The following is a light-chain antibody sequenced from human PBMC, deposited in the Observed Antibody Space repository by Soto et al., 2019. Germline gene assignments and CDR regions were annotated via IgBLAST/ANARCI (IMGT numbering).Light chain of an antibody. J-gene: IGKJ1*01. V-gene: IGKV1-39*01. CDR1: QSISSY. CDR2: AAS. Sequence: DIQMTQSPSSLSASVGDRVTITCRASQSISSYLNWYQQKPGKAPKLLIYAASSLQSGVPSRFSGSGSGTDFTLTISSLQPDDFATYYCQQYNSYSQTFGQVGNV. CDR3: QQYNSYSQT.